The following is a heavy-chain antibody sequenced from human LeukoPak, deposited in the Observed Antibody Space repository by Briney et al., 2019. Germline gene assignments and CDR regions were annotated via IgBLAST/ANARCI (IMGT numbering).Heavy chain of an antibody. J-gene: IGHJ4*02. CDR1: GFTFSSYG. CDR3: AKGSYYDSSGSFYFDY. CDR2: ISGSGDNT. D-gene: IGHD3-22*01. Sequence: GGSLRLSCAASGFTFSSYGIHWVRQAPGKGLEWVSGISGSGDNTYYADSVKGRFTISRDNSKNTLYVQVNSLGTEDTAAYYCAKGSYYDSSGSFYFDYWGQGTLVTVSS. V-gene: IGHV3-23*01.